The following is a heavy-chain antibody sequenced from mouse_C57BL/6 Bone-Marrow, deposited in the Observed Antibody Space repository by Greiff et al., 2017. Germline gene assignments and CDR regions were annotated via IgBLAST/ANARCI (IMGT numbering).Heavy chain of an antibody. CDR3: ARRTAVVATFYYFDD. J-gene: IGHJ2*01. D-gene: IGHD1-1*01. V-gene: IGHV1-69*01. CDR1: GYTFTSYW. Sequence: QVQLQQPGAELVMPGASVKLSCKASGYTFTSYWMHWVKQRPGQGLEWIGEIDPSDSYTNYNQKFKGKSTLTVDKSSSTAYMQLSSLTSEDAAVYYCARRTAVVATFYYFDDWGQGTTLTVSS. CDR2: IDPSDSYT.